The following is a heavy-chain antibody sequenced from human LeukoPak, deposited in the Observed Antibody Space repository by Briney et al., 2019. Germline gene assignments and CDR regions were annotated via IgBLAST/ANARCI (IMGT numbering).Heavy chain of an antibody. CDR3: TNHLGSGWSFHY. D-gene: IGHD6-19*01. Sequence: GGSLRLSCAASGFTFSDYSMHWVRQAPGKGLNWVAFIRYDGNNKYYADSVKGRFTISRDNSKNMLYLEMNSLKVEDTAVYYCTNHLGSGWSFHYWGQGTLVTVSS. CDR2: IRYDGNNK. V-gene: IGHV3-30*02. CDR1: GFTFSDYS. J-gene: IGHJ4*02.